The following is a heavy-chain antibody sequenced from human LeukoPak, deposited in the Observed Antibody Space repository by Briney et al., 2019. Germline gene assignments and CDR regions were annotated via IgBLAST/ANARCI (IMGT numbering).Heavy chain of an antibody. J-gene: IGHJ4*02. D-gene: IGHD5-12*01. CDR1: GGSISSYY. V-gene: IGHV4-39*07. CDR2: IYYSGNT. Sequence: SETLSLTCTVSGGSISSYYWSWIRQPPGKGLEWIGSIYYSGNTYYNPSLKSRVIISTDTSKNQFSLKLSSVTAADTALYYCARYHNGYDDYWGQGTLVTVSS. CDR3: ARYHNGYDDY.